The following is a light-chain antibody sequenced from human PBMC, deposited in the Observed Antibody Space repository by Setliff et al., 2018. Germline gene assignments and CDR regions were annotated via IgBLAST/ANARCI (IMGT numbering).Light chain of an antibody. CDR2: EVI. J-gene: IGLJ1*01. CDR3: SSYTSSHTYV. CDR1: ASDVGDYNY. Sequence: QSVLTQPASVSGSPGQSITISCTGSASDVGDYNYVSWHQQHPGEAPKLLIYEVINRPSGISNRFSGSKSGNTASLTISGLLAEDGADYFCSSYTSSHTYVFGSGTKVTVL. V-gene: IGLV2-14*01.